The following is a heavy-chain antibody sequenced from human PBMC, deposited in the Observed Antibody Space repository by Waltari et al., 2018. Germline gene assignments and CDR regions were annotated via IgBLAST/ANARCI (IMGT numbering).Heavy chain of an antibody. D-gene: IGHD3-10*01. CDR2: INPSGST. J-gene: IGHJ6*02. CDR1: GGSFSGYY. Sequence: QVQLQQWGAGLLKPSETLSLTCAVYGGSFSGYYWSWIRPPPGKGLEWIGEINPSGSTNYNPSLKSRVTIPVDTSKNQFSLKLSSVTAADTAVYYCARGPIYYYGSGSDYRLPGYYYYGMDVWGQGTTVTVSS. CDR3: ARGPIYYYGSGSDYRLPGYYYYGMDV. V-gene: IGHV4-34*01.